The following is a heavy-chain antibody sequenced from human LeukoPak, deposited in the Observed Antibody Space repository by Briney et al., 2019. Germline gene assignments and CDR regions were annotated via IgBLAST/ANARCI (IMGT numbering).Heavy chain of an antibody. D-gene: IGHD6-6*01. V-gene: IGHV4-39*07. CDR2: IYYSGST. J-gene: IGHJ4*02. CDR3: ARDCRSSSSSGDYFDY. CDR1: GGSISSSSYY. Sequence: SETLSLTCTVSGGSISSSSYYWGWIRQPPGKGLEWIGSIYYSGSTYYNPSLKSRVTISVDTSKNQFSLKLSSVTAADTAVYYCARDCRSSSSSGDYFDYWGQGTLVTVSS.